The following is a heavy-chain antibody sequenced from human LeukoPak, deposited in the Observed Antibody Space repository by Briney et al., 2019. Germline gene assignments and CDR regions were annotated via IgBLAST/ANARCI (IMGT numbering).Heavy chain of an antibody. J-gene: IGHJ3*02. CDR2: INSRSCTI. CDR1: RFTFSNYG. Sequence: GGSLRLSCAASRFTFSNYGVNWVRQAPGKGLEWVSYINSRSCTIYYADSVRGRFTISRDNAKNSLYLQMNNLKAEDTAIYYCAREVGTPQAFDIWGQGTMVTVSS. V-gene: IGHV3-48*01. D-gene: IGHD1-26*01. CDR3: AREVGTPQAFDI.